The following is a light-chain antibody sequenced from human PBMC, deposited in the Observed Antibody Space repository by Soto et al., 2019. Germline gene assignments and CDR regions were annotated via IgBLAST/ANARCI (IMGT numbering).Light chain of an antibody. Sequence: DIPLTQSPSSLSASEGDRVSITGRASQGIGTYLAWYQQKPGKAPKLLIYAASTLQSGVPSRFSGSGSGTDFTLTISSLEPEDFATYYCQQLNSYPPYTFGQGTKLEI. CDR2: AAS. J-gene: IGKJ2*01. V-gene: IGKV1-9*01. CDR3: QQLNSYPPYT. CDR1: QGIGTY.